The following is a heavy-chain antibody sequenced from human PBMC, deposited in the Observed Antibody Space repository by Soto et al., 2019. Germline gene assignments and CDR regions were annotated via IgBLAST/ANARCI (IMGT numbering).Heavy chain of an antibody. CDR2: ISSSSSYT. D-gene: IGHD6-19*01. J-gene: IGHJ3*02. CDR3: ARDLAPTPYIAVAGNFAFDI. V-gene: IGHV3-11*05. CDR1: GFTFSDYY. Sequence: QVQLVESGGGLVKPGGSLRLSCAASGFTFSDYYMSWIRQAPGKGLEWVSYISSSSSYTNYADSVKGRFTISRDNAKNSLYLQMSSLRAEDTAVYYCARDLAPTPYIAVAGNFAFDIWGQGTMVTVSS.